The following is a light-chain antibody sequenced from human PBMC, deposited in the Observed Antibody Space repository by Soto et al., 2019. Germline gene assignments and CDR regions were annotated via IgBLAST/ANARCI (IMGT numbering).Light chain of an antibody. V-gene: IGKV1-5*03. CDR1: QSVSNW. J-gene: IGKJ1*01. Sequence: DIQLTQSPSTLSASVGDRVTITCRASQSVSNWLAWFQQKPGKAPKLLIHKASSLGSGVPSRFSGSGSGTEFTLTITRLQPEDFATYFCQQYSAYWTFGQGTKVEIK. CDR3: QQYSAYWT. CDR2: KAS.